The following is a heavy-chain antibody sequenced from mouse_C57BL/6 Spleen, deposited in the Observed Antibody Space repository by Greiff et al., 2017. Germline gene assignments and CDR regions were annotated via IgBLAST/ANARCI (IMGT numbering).Heavy chain of an antibody. D-gene: IGHD2-4*01. V-gene: IGHV1-82*01. CDR3: ARYDYDVYCAMDY. Sequence: QVQLQQSGPELVKPGASVKISCKASGYAFSSSWMNWVKQRPGKGLEWIGRIYPGDGDTNYNGKFKGKATLTADKSSSTAYMQLSSLTSEDSAVYFCARYDYDVYCAMDYWGQGTSVTVSS. J-gene: IGHJ4*01. CDR2: IYPGDGDT. CDR1: GYAFSSSW.